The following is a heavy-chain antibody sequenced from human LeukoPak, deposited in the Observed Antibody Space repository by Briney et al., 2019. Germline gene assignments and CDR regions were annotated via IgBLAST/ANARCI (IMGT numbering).Heavy chain of an antibody. CDR1: VFTFSSYC. Sequence: GESLRLSWAASVFTFSSYCMHWVRKAPCKGLEWVAVISYDGSNKYYADSVKGRFTISRDNSKNTLYLQMNSLRAEDTAVYYCAKLTVTGPTNFDYWGQGTLVTVSS. CDR2: ISYDGSNK. D-gene: IGHD4-17*01. V-gene: IGHV3-30*18. J-gene: IGHJ4*02. CDR3: AKLTVTGPTNFDY.